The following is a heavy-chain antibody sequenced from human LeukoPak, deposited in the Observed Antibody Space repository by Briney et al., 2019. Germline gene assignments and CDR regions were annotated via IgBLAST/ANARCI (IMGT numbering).Heavy chain of an antibody. J-gene: IGHJ5*02. Sequence: SETLSLTCAVYGGSFSGYYWSWIRQPPGKGLEWIGEINHSGSTNYNPSLKSRVTISVDTSKNQFSLKLSSVTAADTAVYYCARGQGGVAGTLSWFDPWGQGTLVTVSS. CDR2: INHSGST. CDR1: GGSFSGYY. CDR3: ARGQGGVAGTLSWFDP. V-gene: IGHV4-34*01. D-gene: IGHD6-19*01.